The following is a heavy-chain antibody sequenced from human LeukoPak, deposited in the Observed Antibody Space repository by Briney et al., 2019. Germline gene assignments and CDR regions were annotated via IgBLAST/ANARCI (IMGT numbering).Heavy chain of an antibody. J-gene: IGHJ5*02. CDR3: ARDLDEEQQLVP. CDR2: ISGYNGNT. Sequence: GASVKVSCKASGYTFTSYGISWVRQAPGQGLEWMGWISGYNGNTNYAQQKLQGRVTITADKSTSTAYMELSSLRSEDTAVYYCARDLDEEQQLVPWGQGTLVTVSS. CDR1: GYTFTSYG. D-gene: IGHD6-13*01. V-gene: IGHV1-18*01.